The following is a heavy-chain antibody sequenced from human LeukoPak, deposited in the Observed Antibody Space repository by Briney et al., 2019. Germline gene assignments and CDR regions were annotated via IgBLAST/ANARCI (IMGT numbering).Heavy chain of an antibody. CDR3: AMSYYGILTGF. CDR2: IIPIFGTA. D-gene: IGHD3-9*01. Sequence: SVKVSYKASGGTFSSYAISWVRQAPGQGLEWMGGIIPIFGTANYAQKFQGRVTITADESTSTAYMELSSLRSEDTAVYYCAMSYYGILTGFWGQGTLVTVSS. J-gene: IGHJ4*02. V-gene: IGHV1-69*13. CDR1: GGTFSSYA.